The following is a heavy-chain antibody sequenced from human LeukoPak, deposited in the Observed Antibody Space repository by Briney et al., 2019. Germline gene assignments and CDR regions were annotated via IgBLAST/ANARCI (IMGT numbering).Heavy chain of an antibody. CDR2: IYYSGST. CDR1: GFTFSSYA. D-gene: IGHD6-19*01. J-gene: IGHJ4*02. V-gene: IGHV4-30-4*08. CDR3: ARAGVEQWLVRIVDY. Sequence: LRLSCAASGFTFSSYAMSWVRQPPGKGLEWIGYIYYSGSTYYNPSLKSRVTISVDTSKNQFSLKLSSVTAADTAVYYCARAGVEQWLVRIVDYWGQGTLVTVSS.